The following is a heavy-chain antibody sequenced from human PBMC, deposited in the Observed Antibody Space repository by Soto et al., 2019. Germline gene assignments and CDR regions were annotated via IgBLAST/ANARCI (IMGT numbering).Heavy chain of an antibody. J-gene: IGHJ6*02. CDR2: ISSTSFSI. CDR3: ARDQRYGDHYNYSWVDF. V-gene: IGHV3-48*01. CDR1: GFSFSSHS. D-gene: IGHD2-21*02. Sequence: EVQLVESGGGLIQPGGSLRLSCAASGFSFSSHSMNWVRQAPGKGLEWVSYISSTSFSIYYADSVKGRFTISRDNAKNSLYLQMNSLRAVNTAVYYCARDQRYGDHYNYSWVDFWGQGTTVTVSS.